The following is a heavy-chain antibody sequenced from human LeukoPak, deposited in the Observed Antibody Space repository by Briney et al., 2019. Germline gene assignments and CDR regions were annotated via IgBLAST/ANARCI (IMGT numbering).Heavy chain of an antibody. Sequence: ASVKVSCKVSGYTLTELSMHWVRQAPGKGLEWMGGFDPEDGETIYAQKFQGRVTMTEDTSTDTAYMELSSLRSEDTAVYYCATENWGEYYFDYWGQGTLVTVSS. D-gene: IGHD3-10*01. CDR2: FDPEDGET. J-gene: IGHJ4*02. V-gene: IGHV1-24*01. CDR3: ATENWGEYYFDY. CDR1: GYTLTELS.